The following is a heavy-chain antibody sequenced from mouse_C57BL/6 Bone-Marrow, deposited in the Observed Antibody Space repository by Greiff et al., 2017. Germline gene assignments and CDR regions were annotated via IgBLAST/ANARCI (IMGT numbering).Heavy chain of an antibody. CDR3: ARRGVVALDY. Sequence: EVKVVESGGDLVKPGGSLKLSCAASGFTFSSYGMSWVRQTPDKRLEWVATISSGGSYTYYPDSVKGRFTISRDNEKNTLYLQMSSLKSEDTAMYYCARRGVVALDYWGQGTTLTVSS. J-gene: IGHJ2*01. CDR2: ISSGGSYT. V-gene: IGHV5-6*02. CDR1: GFTFSSYG. D-gene: IGHD1-1*01.